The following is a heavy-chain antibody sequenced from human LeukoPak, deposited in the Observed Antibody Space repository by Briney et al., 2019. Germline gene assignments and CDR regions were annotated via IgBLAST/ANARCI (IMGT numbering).Heavy chain of an antibody. V-gene: IGHV4-39*01. J-gene: IGHJ5*02. CDR1: GGSISNSSYY. Sequence: SSETLSLTCTVSGGSISNSSYYCGWIRQPPGKGLEWIGSIYHSGSTYYNPSLKSRVTLSVETSKNQFSLKLSSVTAADTAVYYCAGSTYDNWFDPWGQGTLVTVSS. CDR2: IYHSGST. D-gene: IGHD2-8*01. CDR3: AGSTYDNWFDP.